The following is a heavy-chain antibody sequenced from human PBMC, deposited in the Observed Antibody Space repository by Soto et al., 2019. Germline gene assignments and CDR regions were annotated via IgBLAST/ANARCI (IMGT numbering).Heavy chain of an antibody. CDR2: VYYSGSA. D-gene: IGHD5-12*01. CDR3: ARDGGGKNGDVNF. Sequence: SETLSLTCIVSGGSVSSGNYFWTWIRQPPGKTLEWIGYVYYSGSANYNPSLKGRATISVDTSKNQFSLKLSSVTAADTAVYYCARDGGGKNGDVNFWAQGKLVTVSS. V-gene: IGHV4-61*01. CDR1: GGSVSSGNYF. J-gene: IGHJ4*02.